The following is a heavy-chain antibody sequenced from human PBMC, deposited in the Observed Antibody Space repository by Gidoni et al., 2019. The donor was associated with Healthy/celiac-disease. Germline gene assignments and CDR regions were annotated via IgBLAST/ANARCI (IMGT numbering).Heavy chain of an antibody. D-gene: IGHD2-21*01. J-gene: IGHJ4*02. CDR1: GCSSRSYG. CDR2: IWYDGSNT. CDR3: ARDQIVNQTYYFDY. Sequence: QVQPVESGGGVVEPGRSLRLHCAAPGCSSRSYGMPWVRQAPGKGLEWVAVIWYDGSNTYYADSVKGRFTISRDNSKNPLYLQINSLRAEDTAVYYCARDQIVNQTYYFDYWGQGTLVTVPS. V-gene: IGHV3-33*01.